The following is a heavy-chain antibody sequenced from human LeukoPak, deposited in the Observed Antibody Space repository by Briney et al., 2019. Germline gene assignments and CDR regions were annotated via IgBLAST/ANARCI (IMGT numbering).Heavy chain of an antibody. CDR2: ISSSSSYT. Sequence: GGSLRLSCAASGFTFSDYYMSWIRQAPGKGLKWVSYISSSSSYTNYADSVKGRFTISRDNAKNSLYLQMNSLRAEDTAVYYCARVGYYYDSSGPDYWGQGTLVTVSS. CDR1: GFTFSDYY. D-gene: IGHD3-22*01. J-gene: IGHJ4*02. V-gene: IGHV3-11*05. CDR3: ARVGYYYDSSGPDY.